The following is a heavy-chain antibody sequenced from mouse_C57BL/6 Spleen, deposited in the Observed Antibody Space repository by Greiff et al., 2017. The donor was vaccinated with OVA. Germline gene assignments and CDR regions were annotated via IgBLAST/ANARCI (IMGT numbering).Heavy chain of an antibody. CDR3: ARGGHGSSYYYAMDY. CDR1: GFTFSDYG. D-gene: IGHD1-1*01. V-gene: IGHV5-17*01. J-gene: IGHJ4*01. CDR2: ISSGSSTI. Sequence: EVQVVESGGGLVKPGGSLKLSCAASGFTFSDYGMHWVRQAPEKGLEWVAYISSGSSTIYYADTVKGRFTISRDNAKNTRFLQMTSLRSEDTAMDYCARGGHGSSYYYAMDYWGQGTSVTVSS.